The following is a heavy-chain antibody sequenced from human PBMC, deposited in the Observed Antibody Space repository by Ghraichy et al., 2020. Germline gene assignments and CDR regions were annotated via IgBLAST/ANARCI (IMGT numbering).Heavy chain of an antibody. CDR1: GFTFSTYG. CDR2: ISYDGSAQ. Sequence: GGSLRLFCAASGFTFSTYGMHWVRQAPGKGLEWVAVISYDGSAQYYADSVKGRSTISRDNSKNTLYLQMNSLRPEDTAVYYCAKEGFSRVSDWHFDLWGRGTLVTVSS. J-gene: IGHJ2*01. V-gene: IGHV3-30*18. D-gene: IGHD1-26*01. CDR3: AKEGFSRVSDWHFDL.